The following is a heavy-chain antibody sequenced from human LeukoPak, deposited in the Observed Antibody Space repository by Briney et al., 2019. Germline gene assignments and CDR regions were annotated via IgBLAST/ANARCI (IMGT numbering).Heavy chain of an antibody. J-gene: IGHJ4*02. CDR3: AKDPRIDLVVVTAIRGYYFDS. CDR1: GFTFNNYA. CDR2: ISGSGGTT. Sequence: GGSLRLSCAASGFTFNNYAMNWVRQAPGKGLEWVSVISGSGGTTYYADSVKGRFTISRDSSKNTLYLQMNSLRAEDTAVYYCAKDPRIDLVVVTAIRGYYFDSWGQGTLVTVSS. D-gene: IGHD2-21*02. V-gene: IGHV3-23*01.